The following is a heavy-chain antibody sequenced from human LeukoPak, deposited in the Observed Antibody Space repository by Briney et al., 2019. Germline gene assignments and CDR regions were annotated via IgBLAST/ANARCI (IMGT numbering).Heavy chain of an antibody. V-gene: IGHV4-34*01. CDR3: ARDLHGGNSFTSDWYFDL. CDR1: GGSFSGYY. Sequence: SETLSLTCAVYGGSFSGYYWSWIRQPPGKGLEWIGEINHSGSTNYNPSLKSRVTISVGKSKNQFSLKLSSVTAADTAVYYCARDLHGGNSFTSDWYFDLWGRGTLVTVSS. J-gene: IGHJ2*01. D-gene: IGHD4-23*01. CDR2: INHSGST.